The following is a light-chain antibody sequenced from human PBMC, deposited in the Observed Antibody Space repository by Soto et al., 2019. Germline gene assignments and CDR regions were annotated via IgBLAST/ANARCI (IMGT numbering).Light chain of an antibody. V-gene: IGLV2-14*03. CDR2: DVS. CDR3: SSYTISSTVV. Sequence: QSALTQPASVSGSPGQSITISCTETSSDVGGYNYVSWYQQHPGEAPRVIIHDVSNRPSGISNRFSGSKSGNTAALTIFGLQAEDEADYYCSSYTISSTVVFGGGTKLTVL. J-gene: IGLJ2*01. CDR1: SSDVGGYNY.